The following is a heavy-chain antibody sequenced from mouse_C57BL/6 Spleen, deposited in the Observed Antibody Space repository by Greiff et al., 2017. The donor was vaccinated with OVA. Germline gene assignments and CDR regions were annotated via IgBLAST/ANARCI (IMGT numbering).Heavy chain of an antibody. CDR1: GFTFSDYY. CDR2: ISNGGGST. V-gene: IGHV5-12*01. J-gene: IGHJ1*03. CDR3: ASNGCITTVGPNWDFDD. Sequence: DVMLVESGGGLVQPGGSLKLSCAASGFTFSDYYMYWVRQTPEKRLEWVAYISNGGGSTYYPDTVKGRFTISRDNAKNNRYVQMSRLKSENTAMYYCASNGCITTVGPNWDFDDWGTGTTVTVSS. D-gene: IGHD1-1*01.